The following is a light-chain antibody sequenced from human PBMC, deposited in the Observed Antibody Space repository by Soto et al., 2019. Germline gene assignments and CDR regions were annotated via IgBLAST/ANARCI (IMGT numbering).Light chain of an antibody. J-gene: IGLJ2*01. CDR3: CSYAGSSTPVV. CDR2: EGS. Sequence: QSALTQPASVSGSPGQSITISCTGSSGDIGTYNLVSWYQQHPGKAPKLMIYEGSKRPSGVSNRFSGSKSGNTASLTISGLQAEDEGDYYCCSYAGSSTPVVFGGGTKLTVL. CDR1: SGDIGTYNL. V-gene: IGLV2-23*01.